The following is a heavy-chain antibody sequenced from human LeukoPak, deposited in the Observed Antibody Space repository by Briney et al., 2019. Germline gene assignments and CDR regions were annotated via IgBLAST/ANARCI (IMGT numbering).Heavy chain of an antibody. CDR3: AREGLNWNYDYPDY. CDR2: INRDGSST. CDR1: GSTFSSYW. V-gene: IGHV3-74*01. D-gene: IGHD1-7*01. J-gene: IGHJ4*02. Sequence: EGSLRLSCAASGSTFSSYWMHWVRQAPGKGLGWVSRINRDGSSTSYADSVKGRFTISRDNAKNALYLQMNSLRAEDTAVYYCAREGLNWNYDYPDYWGQGTLVTVSS.